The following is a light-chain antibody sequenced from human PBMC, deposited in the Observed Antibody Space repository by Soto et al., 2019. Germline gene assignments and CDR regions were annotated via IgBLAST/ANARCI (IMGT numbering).Light chain of an antibody. J-gene: IGKJ1*01. V-gene: IGKV1-5*01. Sequence: DIQMPTSPSTLSGSVGDRFPITCRASQTISSWLAWYQQKPGKAPKLLIYDASSLESGVPSRFSGSGSGTEFTLTISSLQPDDFATYYCQQYNSYSWTVGQGIKVDIK. CDR1: QTISSW. CDR3: QQYNSYSWT. CDR2: DAS.